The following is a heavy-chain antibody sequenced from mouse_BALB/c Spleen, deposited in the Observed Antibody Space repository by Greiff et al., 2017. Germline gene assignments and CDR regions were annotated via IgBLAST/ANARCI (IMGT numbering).Heavy chain of an antibody. J-gene: IGHJ3*01. CDR3: ARDLTGAGFAY. CDR2: INSNGGST. V-gene: IGHV5-6-3*01. Sequence: DVKLVESGGGLVQPGGSLKLSCAASGFTFSSYGMSWVRQTPDKRLELVATINSNGGSTYYPDSVKGRFTISRDNAKNTLYLQMSSLKSEDTAMYYCARDLTGAGFAYWGQGTLVTVSA. D-gene: IGHD4-1*01. CDR1: GFTFSSYG.